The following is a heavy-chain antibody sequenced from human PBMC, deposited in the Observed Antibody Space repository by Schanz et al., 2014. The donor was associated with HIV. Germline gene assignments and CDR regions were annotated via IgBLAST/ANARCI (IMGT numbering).Heavy chain of an antibody. D-gene: IGHD6-13*01. CDR3: ARWGGSSWYWFDS. CDR2: ISGSSSSI. J-gene: IGHJ5*01. V-gene: IGHV3-48*02. CDR1: GFTFSSYS. Sequence: EVQLVESGGGLVQPGGSLRLSCAASGFTFSSYSMNWVRQAPGKGLEWVSYISGSSSSIYYADSVKGRFTISRDNVKNSLFLQMNNLRDEDTAVYYCARWGGSSWYWFDSWGQGTLVTVSS.